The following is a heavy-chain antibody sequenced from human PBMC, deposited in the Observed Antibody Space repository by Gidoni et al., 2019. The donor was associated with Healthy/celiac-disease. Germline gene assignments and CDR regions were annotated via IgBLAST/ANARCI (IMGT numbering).Heavy chain of an antibody. D-gene: IGHD2-2*01. CDR1: GYSFTSYW. Sequence: EVQLVQSGAEVKKHGESLRISCKGSGYSFTSYWISWVRQMPGKGMEWMGRIDPSDSYTNYSPSFQGHVTISADKSISTAYLQWSSLKASDTAMYYCARQYCSSTSCYLVDYWGQGTLVTVSS. CDR2: IDPSDSYT. CDR3: ARQYCSSTSCYLVDY. V-gene: IGHV5-10-1*03. J-gene: IGHJ4*02.